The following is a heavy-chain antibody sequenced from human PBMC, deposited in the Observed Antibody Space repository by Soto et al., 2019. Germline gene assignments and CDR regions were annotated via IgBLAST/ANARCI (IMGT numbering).Heavy chain of an antibody. Sequence: GESLKISCKGSGYSFTSYWICWVRQMPVKGLAWMGIIYPGDSDTRYSPSFQGQVTISADKSISTAYLQWSSLKASDTAMYYCARLAVAGNSYYCMDVGGQGTKVNGSS. V-gene: IGHV5-51*01. J-gene: IGHJ6*02. CDR1: GYSFTSYW. D-gene: IGHD6-19*01. CDR2: IYPGDSDT. CDR3: ARLAVAGNSYYCMDV.